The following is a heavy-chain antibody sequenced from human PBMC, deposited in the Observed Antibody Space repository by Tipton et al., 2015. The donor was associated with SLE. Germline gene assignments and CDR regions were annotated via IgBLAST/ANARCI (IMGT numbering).Heavy chain of an antibody. CDR3: AKWYSSSSYDY. Sequence: SLRLSCSASGFTFSSYAMHWVRQAPGEGLEYVSGISINGGSTYYADSVKGRFTISRDDSKNTLYLQMNSLRAEDTAVYYCAKWYSSSSYDYWGQGTLVTVSS. D-gene: IGHD6-6*01. CDR1: GFTFSSYA. CDR2: ISINGGST. V-gene: IGHV3-64*04. J-gene: IGHJ4*02.